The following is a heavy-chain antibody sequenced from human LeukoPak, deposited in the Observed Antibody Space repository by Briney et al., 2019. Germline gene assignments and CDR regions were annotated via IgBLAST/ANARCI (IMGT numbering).Heavy chain of an antibody. V-gene: IGHV4-39*01. CDR3: ARHYYCSSTSCYDPYFDY. D-gene: IGHD2-2*01. Sequence: SETLSLTCTVSGGSISSSSYYWGWIRQPPGKGLEWIGSIYYSGSTYYNPSLKSRVTISVDTSKNQFSLKLSSVTAADTAVYCCARHYYCSSTSCYDPYFDYWGQGTLVTVSS. CDR2: IYYSGST. J-gene: IGHJ4*02. CDR1: GGSISSSSYY.